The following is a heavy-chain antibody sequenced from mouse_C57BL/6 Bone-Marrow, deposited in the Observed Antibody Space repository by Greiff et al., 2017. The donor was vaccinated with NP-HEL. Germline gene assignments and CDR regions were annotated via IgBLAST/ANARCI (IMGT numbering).Heavy chain of an antibody. Sequence: QVQLQQPGAELVKPGASVKLSCKASGYTFTTYWMQWVKQRPGQGLEWIGEIDPSDSYTNYNQKFKGKSTLTVDKSSSTAYMQLSSLTSEDSAVYYCARANWEGYWGQGTTLTVSS. V-gene: IGHV1-50*01. D-gene: IGHD4-1*01. CDR1: GYTFTTYW. J-gene: IGHJ2*01. CDR2: IDPSDSYT. CDR3: ARANWEGY.